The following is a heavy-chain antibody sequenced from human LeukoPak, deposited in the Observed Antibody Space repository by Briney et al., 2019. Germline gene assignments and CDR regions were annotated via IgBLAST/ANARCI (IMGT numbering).Heavy chain of an antibody. CDR3: VRDKGYAFDF. J-gene: IGHJ3*01. Sequence: GGSPRLSCTASGFTFSRYAMNWVRQAPGKGLEWVSFITTTSGTLYYADSVKGRFTISSDNAENSLYLQMNSLRVEDTAVYYCVRDKGYAFDFWGQGTMVTVSS. V-gene: IGHV3-48*01. CDR2: ITTTSGTL. CDR1: GFTFSRYA.